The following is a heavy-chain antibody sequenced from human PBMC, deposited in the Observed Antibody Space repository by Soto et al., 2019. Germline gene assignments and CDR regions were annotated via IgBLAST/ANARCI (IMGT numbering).Heavy chain of an antibody. J-gene: IGHJ3*02. CDR2: ISSSSSYI. CDR1: GLTFSSYS. Sequence: GGSLRLSCAASGLTFSSYSMNWVRQAPGKGLEWVSSISSSSSYIYYADSVKGRFTISRDNAKNSLYLQMNSLRAEDTAVYYCARVDSYYDFWSGYYSSGDAFDIWGQGTMVTVSS. D-gene: IGHD3-3*01. V-gene: IGHV3-21*01. CDR3: ARVDSYYDFWSGYYSSGDAFDI.